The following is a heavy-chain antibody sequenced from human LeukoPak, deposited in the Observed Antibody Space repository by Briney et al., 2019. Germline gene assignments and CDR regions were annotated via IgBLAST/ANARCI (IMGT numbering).Heavy chain of an antibody. CDR2: MDYSGNT. J-gene: IGHJ4*02. CDR3: ASGILGPLGDY. V-gene: IGHV4-59*01. Sequence: NASETLSLTCTVSGASIRSYSWSWIRQPPGKGLEWIGYMDYSGNTNYKSSLKSRVTISGDTSKNQFSLKLTSVTAADTAVYYCASGILGPLGDYWGQGTLVTVSS. D-gene: IGHD2-21*01. CDR1: GASIRSYS.